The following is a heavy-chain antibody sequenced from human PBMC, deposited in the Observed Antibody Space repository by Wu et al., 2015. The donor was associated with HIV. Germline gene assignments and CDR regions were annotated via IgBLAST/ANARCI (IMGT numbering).Heavy chain of an antibody. V-gene: IGHV1-24*01. Sequence: HDQLVQSGAEVKKPGASVKVSCKVSGYTLSKLSVHWVRQAPGKGLEWMGWISGKNGDTRYAQKFQARVTMTKDTSTRTAYLEVRSLRSDDTAVYYCARFKAAGGNGLDNWGQGTLVTVSS. CDR3: ARFKAAGGNGLDN. CDR1: GYTLSKLS. CDR2: ISGKNGDT. J-gene: IGHJ4*02. D-gene: IGHD4-23*01.